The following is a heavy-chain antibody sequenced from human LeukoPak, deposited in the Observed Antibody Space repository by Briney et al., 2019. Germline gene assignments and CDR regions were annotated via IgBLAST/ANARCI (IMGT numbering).Heavy chain of an antibody. Sequence: GGSLRLSCAASGFTFSSYGMNWVRQAPGQGLEWVSYISSTSGTIYYADSVKGRFTISRDNAKSSLYLQMDSLRDEDTAVYYCARDLWGTSGYRFDYWGQGTLVTVSS. V-gene: IGHV3-48*02. CDR1: GFTFSSYG. CDR2: ISSTSGTI. J-gene: IGHJ4*02. D-gene: IGHD3-22*01. CDR3: ARDLWGTSGYRFDY.